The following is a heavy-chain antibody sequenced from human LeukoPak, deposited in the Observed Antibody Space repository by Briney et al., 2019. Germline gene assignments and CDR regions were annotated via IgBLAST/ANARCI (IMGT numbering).Heavy chain of an antibody. J-gene: IGHJ4*02. CDR1: RGAISSSNYY. CDR2: INHSGST. V-gene: IGHV4-39*07. CDR3: ATHSKERYFDWSLRY. D-gene: IGHD3-9*01. Sequence: SETLSPTCSVSRGAISSSNYYWGWIRQPPGKGLEWIGEINHSGSTYYNPSLKSRVTMSVDTSKNQFSLKLSSVTAADTAVYYCATHSKERYFDWSLRYWGQGTLVTVSS.